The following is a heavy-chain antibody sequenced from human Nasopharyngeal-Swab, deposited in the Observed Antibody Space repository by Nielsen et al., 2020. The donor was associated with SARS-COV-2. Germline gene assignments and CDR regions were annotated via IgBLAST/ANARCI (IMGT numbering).Heavy chain of an antibody. Sequence: SVKVSCKASGYTFDYHYMHWVRQAPGQGLEWMGGIIPLFGTANYAQKFQGRVTITADKSTSTAYMELSSLRSEDTAVYYCARASQEMATTHYFDYWGQGTLVTVSS. CDR2: IIPLFGTA. CDR1: GYTFDYHY. J-gene: IGHJ4*02. CDR3: ARASQEMATTHYFDY. D-gene: IGHD5-24*01. V-gene: IGHV1-69*06.